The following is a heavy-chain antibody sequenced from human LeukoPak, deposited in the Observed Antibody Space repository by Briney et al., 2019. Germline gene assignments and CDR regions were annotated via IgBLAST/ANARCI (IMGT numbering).Heavy chain of an antibody. CDR3: AKVGLPVLLWFGELPPPDFDY. CDR2: ISGSGGST. Sequence: GGSLRLSCAASGFTFSSYAMSWVRQAPGKGLEWVSAISGSGGSTYYADSVKGRFTISRDNSKNTLYLQMNSLRAEDTAVYYCAKVGLPVLLWFGELPPPDFDYWGQGTLVTVSS. V-gene: IGHV3-23*01. CDR1: GFTFSSYA. J-gene: IGHJ4*02. D-gene: IGHD3-10*01.